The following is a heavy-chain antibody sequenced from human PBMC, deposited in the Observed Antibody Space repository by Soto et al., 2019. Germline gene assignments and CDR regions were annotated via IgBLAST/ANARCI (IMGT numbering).Heavy chain of an antibody. CDR2: ISYDGSNK. CDR3: ARVSRAMIVVVITVSLDY. Sequence: QVQLVESGGGVVQPGRSLRLSCAASGFTFNTYAMHWVRQAPGKGLEWVAVISYDGSNKYYADSVKGRFTISRDNSKNTVYLQMNSLSLEDTAVYYCARVSRAMIVVVITVSLDYWGQGTLVTVSS. CDR1: GFTFNTYA. V-gene: IGHV3-30-3*01. J-gene: IGHJ4*02. D-gene: IGHD3-22*01.